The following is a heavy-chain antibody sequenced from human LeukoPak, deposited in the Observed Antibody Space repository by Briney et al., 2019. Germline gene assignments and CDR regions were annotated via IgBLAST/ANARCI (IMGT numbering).Heavy chain of an antibody. D-gene: IGHD3-10*01. V-gene: IGHV1-18*01. CDR3: ARDFGTGSYHEY. J-gene: IGHJ4*02. CDR2: INPDNGNT. Sequence: ASVKVSCKPSGYTFTTYGLSWVRQAPGQGHEWMGWINPDNGNTNYAQKFRGRVTMTTDASTSTVYMELRSLRSDDTAVYYCARDFGTGSYHEYWGQGTPITVSS. CDR1: GYTFTTYG.